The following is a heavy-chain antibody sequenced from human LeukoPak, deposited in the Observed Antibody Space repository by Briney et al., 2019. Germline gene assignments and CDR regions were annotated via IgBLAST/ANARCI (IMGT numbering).Heavy chain of an antibody. D-gene: IGHD3-3*01. V-gene: IGHV4-30-4*01. CDR2: IHYSGST. CDR3: ARAPITIYDLNDAFHI. J-gene: IGHJ3*02. Sequence: PSETLPLTCTVSGGSISSGNYYWSWIRQPPGKGLEWIGYIHYSGSTHYNPSLKSRVTISVDTPKTQFSLKLSSATAADTAVYYCARAPITIYDLNDAFHIWGQGTMVTVSS. CDR1: GGSISSGNYY.